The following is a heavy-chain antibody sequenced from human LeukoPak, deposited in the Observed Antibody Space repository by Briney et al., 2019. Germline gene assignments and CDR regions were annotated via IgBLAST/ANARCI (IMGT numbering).Heavy chain of an antibody. J-gene: IGHJ4*02. D-gene: IGHD5-24*01. Sequence: PGGSLRLSCAASGFTFSSYGMHWVRQAPGKGLEWVAVISYDGSNKYYADSVKGRFTISRDDSKNTLYLQMNSLRAEDTAVYYCARGELDVEYYFDYWGQGTLVTVSS. CDR2: ISYDGSNK. CDR1: GFTFSSYG. CDR3: ARGELDVEYYFDY. V-gene: IGHV3-30*03.